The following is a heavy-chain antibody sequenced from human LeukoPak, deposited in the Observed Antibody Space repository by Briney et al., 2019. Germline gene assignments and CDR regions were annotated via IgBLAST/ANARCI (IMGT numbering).Heavy chain of an antibody. Sequence: GGSLRLSCAASGFTFSSYGMHWVRQAPGKGLEWVVFIRSDGNYKYYADSVKGRFTISRDNSKNTLYLHMDSLRAEDTAMYYCARDDTTWYYFDYWGQGTLVTVSS. CDR2: IRSDGNYK. J-gene: IGHJ4*02. CDR3: ARDDTTWYYFDY. V-gene: IGHV3-30*02. D-gene: IGHD1-14*01. CDR1: GFTFSSYG.